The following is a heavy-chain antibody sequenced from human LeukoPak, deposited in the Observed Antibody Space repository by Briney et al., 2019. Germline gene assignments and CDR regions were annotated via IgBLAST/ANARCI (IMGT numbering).Heavy chain of an antibody. J-gene: IGHJ3*02. CDR1: GGSISSGDYY. CDR2: IYYSGST. Sequence: SQTLSPXCTVSGGSISSGDYYWSWISQPPGKGLEWIGYIYYSGSTYYNPSLKSRVTISVDTSKNQFSLKLSSVTATDTAVYYCARERTAVAGTQHAFDIWGQGTMVTVSS. D-gene: IGHD6-19*01. CDR3: ARERTAVAGTQHAFDI. V-gene: IGHV4-30-4*08.